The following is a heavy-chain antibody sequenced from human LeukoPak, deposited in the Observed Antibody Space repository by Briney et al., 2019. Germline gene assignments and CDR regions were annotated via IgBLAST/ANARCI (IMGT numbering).Heavy chain of an antibody. CDR3: ARGAAYDSSGYYLDY. D-gene: IGHD3-22*01. J-gene: IGHJ4*02. CDR2: IDPNSGGT. CDR1: GYTFTGYY. V-gene: IGHV1-2*02. Sequence: GASVKVSCKASGYTFTGYYMHWVRQAPGQGLEWMGWIDPNSGGTNYAQKFQSRVTMTRDTSISTAYMELSRLRSDDTAVYYCARGAAYDSSGYYLDYWGQGTLVTVSS.